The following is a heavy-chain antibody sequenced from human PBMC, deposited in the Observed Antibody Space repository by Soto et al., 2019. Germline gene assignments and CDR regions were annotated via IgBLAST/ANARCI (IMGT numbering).Heavy chain of an antibody. D-gene: IGHD4-17*01. J-gene: IGHJ5*02. CDR1: GGTFSSYA. Sequence: GASVKVSCKASGGTFSSYAISWVRQAPGQGLEWMGGIIPIFGTANYAQKFQSRVTITADESTSTAYMELSSLRSEDTAVYYCARSNLRTDWFDPWGQGTLVTVSS. CDR3: ARSNLRTDWFDP. V-gene: IGHV1-69*13. CDR2: IIPIFGTA.